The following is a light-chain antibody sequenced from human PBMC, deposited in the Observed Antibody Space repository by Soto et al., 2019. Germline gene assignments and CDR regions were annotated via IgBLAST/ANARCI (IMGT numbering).Light chain of an antibody. CDR1: SGFNVGTYR. CDR3: MIWHSSAWV. CDR2: YKSDSDK. V-gene: IGLV5-45*01. Sequence: QAVLTQPASLSASPGASASLTCTLRSGFNVGTYRIYWYQQKPGSPPQYLLRYKSDSDKQQGSGVPSRFSGSKDASANAGILVISGLQSEDEADYYCMIWHSSAWVFGGGTKLTVL. J-gene: IGLJ3*02.